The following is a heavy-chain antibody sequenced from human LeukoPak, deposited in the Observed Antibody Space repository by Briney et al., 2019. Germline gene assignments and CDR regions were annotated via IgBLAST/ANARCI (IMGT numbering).Heavy chain of an antibody. D-gene: IGHD2-15*01. CDR2: ISAYNGNT. CDR1: GYTFTSYG. V-gene: IGHV1-18*01. J-gene: IGHJ2*01. Sequence: ASVKVSCKASGYTFTSYGISWVRQAPGQGLEWMGWISAYNGNTNYAQKLQGRVTMTTDTSTSTAYMELRSLRSDDTAVYYCARGVYCSGGSCYKDSSWYFDLWGRATLVTVSS. CDR3: ARGVYCSGGSCYKDSSWYFDL.